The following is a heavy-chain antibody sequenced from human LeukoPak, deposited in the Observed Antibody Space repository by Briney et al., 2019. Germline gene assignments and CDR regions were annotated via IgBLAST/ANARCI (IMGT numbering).Heavy chain of an antibody. J-gene: IGHJ6*02. Sequence: GGSLRLSCAASGFTFSNFPMTWVRQAPGKGLEAFSSISGSGGDTYYTDSVKGRFTISRDNSQNTLYLQMNSLRAEDTAVYYCAKVLDHDSSGYYYYGMDVWGQGTTVTVSS. CDR1: GFTFSNFP. CDR3: AKVLDHDSSGYYYYGMDV. V-gene: IGHV3-23*01. D-gene: IGHD3-22*01. CDR2: ISGSGGDT.